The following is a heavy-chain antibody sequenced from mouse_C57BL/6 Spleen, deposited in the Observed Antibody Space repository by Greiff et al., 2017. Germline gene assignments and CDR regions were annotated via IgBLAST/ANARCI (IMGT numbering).Heavy chain of an antibody. J-gene: IGHJ1*03. Sequence: DVKLQESGGGLVQPGESLKLSCESNEYEFPSHDMSWVRKTPEKRLELVAAINSDGGSTYYPDTMERRFIISRDNTKTTLYLQMSSLSSEDTALYYCARHGLYWYFDVWGTGTTVTVSS. CDR1: EYEFPSHD. V-gene: IGHV5-2*01. CDR3: ARHGLYWYFDV. CDR2: INSDGGST.